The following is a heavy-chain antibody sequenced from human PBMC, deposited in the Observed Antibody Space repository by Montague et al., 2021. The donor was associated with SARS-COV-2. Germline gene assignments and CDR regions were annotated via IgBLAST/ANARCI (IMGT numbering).Heavy chain of an antibody. CDR3: VRDHPYGGPRGAYDI. V-gene: IGHV4-59*01. J-gene: IGHJ3*02. CDR1: GGSITGYY. Sequence: ETLSLTCTVSGGSITGYYWSWLRRSPGKGLEWIAYIYDGGAVXXXPSXXXRVTISTDTSKNQLSLKVNSVTAADTAVYYCVRDHPYGGPRGAYDIWGQGTVVTVSS. CDR2: IYDGGAV. D-gene: IGHD4-23*01.